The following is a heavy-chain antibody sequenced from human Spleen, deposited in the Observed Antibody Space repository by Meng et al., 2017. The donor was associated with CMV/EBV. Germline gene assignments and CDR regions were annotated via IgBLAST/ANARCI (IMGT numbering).Heavy chain of an antibody. Sequence: ESLKISCTVSGGSISSYYWSWIRQPPGKGLEWIGYIYYSGSTNYNPSLKSRVTISVDTSKNQFSLKLSSVTAADTAVYYCARGYDFWREWGQGTLVTVSS. D-gene: IGHD3-3*01. V-gene: IGHV4-59*01. CDR3: ARGYDFWRE. CDR2: IYYSGST. J-gene: IGHJ4*02. CDR1: GGSISSYY.